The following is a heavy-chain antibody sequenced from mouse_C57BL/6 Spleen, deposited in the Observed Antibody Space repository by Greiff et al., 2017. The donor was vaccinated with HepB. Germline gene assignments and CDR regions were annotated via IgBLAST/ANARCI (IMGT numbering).Heavy chain of an antibody. V-gene: IGHV3-6*01. CDR3: ARDGTGYYFDY. J-gene: IGHJ2*01. CDR2: ISYDGSN. CDR1: GYSITSGYY. D-gene: IGHD4-1*01. Sequence: EVHLVESGPGLVKPSQSLSLTCSVTGYSITSGYYWNWIRQFPGNKLEWMGYISYDGSNNYNPSLKNRISITRDTSKNQFFLKLNSVTTEDTATYYCARDGTGYYFDYWGQGTTLTVSS.